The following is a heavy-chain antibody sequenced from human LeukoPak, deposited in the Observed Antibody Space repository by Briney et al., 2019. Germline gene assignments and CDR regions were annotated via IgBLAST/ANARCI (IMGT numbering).Heavy chain of an antibody. D-gene: IGHD2-2*02. J-gene: IGHJ4*02. CDR1: GFTFSTYG. CDR2: IQYDGSYK. CDR3: AKTSDQLLYSKFDY. Sequence: PGGSLRLSCAASGFTFSTYGKHWVRQAPGKGLEWVAFIQYDGSYKFYADSVQGRFSISRDNSKNTLFLQMNSLRAEDTAVYYCAKTSDQLLYSKFDYWGQGTLVTVSS. V-gene: IGHV3-30*02.